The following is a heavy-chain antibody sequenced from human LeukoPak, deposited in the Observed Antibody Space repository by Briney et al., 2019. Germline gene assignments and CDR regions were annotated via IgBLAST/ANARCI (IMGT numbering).Heavy chain of an antibody. Sequence: PGGSLRLSCAASGFTFSSYWMHWVRQAPGKGLVWVSRINTDGSSTSYADSVKGRFTISRDNAKNTLYLQMNSLRAEDTAVYYCARGGTYYDYVWGSTVLGQGTMVTVSS. CDR1: GFTFSSYW. CDR3: ARGGTYYDYVWGSTV. D-gene: IGHD3-16*01. CDR2: INTDGSST. V-gene: IGHV3-74*01. J-gene: IGHJ3*01.